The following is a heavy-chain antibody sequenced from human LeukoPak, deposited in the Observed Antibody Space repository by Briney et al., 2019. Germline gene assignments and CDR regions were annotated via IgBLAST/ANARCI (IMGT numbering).Heavy chain of an antibody. CDR3: VRQQTSHGNFDY. V-gene: IGHV3-33*01. CDR2: IWYDGSNK. J-gene: IGHJ4*02. D-gene: IGHD1-26*01. Sequence: GGSLRLSCAASGFTFGSYGMHWVRQAPGKGLEWVAVIWYDGSNKYYADSVKGRLTISRHNPKNTLYLQMNSLRGEDTAVYYCVRQQTSHGNFDYWGQGTLVTVSS. CDR1: GFTFGSYG.